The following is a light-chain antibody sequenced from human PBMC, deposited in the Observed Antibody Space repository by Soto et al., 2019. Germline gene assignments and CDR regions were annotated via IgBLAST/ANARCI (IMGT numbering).Light chain of an antibody. CDR2: DAS. V-gene: IGKV3-11*01. CDR3: QQYGSSPPFT. J-gene: IGKJ1*01. CDR1: QSVSSY. Sequence: EIVLTQSPATLSLSPGERATLSRRASQSVSSYLAWYQQKPGQAPRLLIYDASNTATGIPARFSGSGSGTDFTLTISSLEPEDFAVYYCQQYGSSPPFTFGQGTKVDIK.